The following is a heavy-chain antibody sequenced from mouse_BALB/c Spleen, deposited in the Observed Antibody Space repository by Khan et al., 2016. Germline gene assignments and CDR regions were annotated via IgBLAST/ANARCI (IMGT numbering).Heavy chain of an antibody. D-gene: IGHD1-1*01. V-gene: IGHV4-1*02. J-gene: IGHJ3*01. CDR3: ARAGYYGYLAY. CDR1: GFDFSRYW. Sequence: EVKLLESGGGLVHPGGSLKLSCAASGFDFSRYWMSWVRQAPGKGLEWIVEINPDSYTINYTPSLKDKFIISRDNAKNTLYLQMSKVRSEDTALYYCARAGYYGYLAYWGQGTLVTVSA. CDR2: INPDSYTI.